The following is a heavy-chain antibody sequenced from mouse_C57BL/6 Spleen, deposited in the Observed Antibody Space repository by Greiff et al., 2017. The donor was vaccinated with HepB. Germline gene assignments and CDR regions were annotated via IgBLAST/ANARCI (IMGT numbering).Heavy chain of an antibody. J-gene: IGHJ2*01. Sequence: QVQLKESGPELVKPGASVKISCKASGYAFSGSWMNWVKQRPGKGLEWIGRIYPGDGDTNYTGRFKGKTTLTADKSSSTTYMQLSSLTSEDSAVYFCEREDYYGSRPFDYWGQGTTLTVAS. D-gene: IGHD1-1*01. CDR1: GYAFSGSW. CDR2: IYPGDGDT. CDR3: EREDYYGSRPFDY. V-gene: IGHV1-82*01.